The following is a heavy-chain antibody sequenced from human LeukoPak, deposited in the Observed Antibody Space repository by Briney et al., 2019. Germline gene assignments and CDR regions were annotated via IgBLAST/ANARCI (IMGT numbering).Heavy chain of an antibody. J-gene: IGHJ6*03. Sequence: SETLSLTCTVSGGSISSYYWSWIRQPPGKGLEWIGYIYYSGSTNYNPSLKSRVTISVDTSKNQFSLKLSSVTAADTAVYYCASVDTYYYYYMDVWGKGTTVTISS. D-gene: IGHD5-18*01. CDR1: GGSISSYY. V-gene: IGHV4-59*12. CDR3: ASVDTYYYYYMDV. CDR2: IYYSGST.